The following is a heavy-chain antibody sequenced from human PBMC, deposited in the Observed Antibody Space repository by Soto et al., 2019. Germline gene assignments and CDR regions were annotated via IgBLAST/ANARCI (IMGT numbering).Heavy chain of an antibody. J-gene: IGHJ4*02. V-gene: IGHV4-59*01. CDR3: ARSIAVPSGHIDH. CDR2: VYYTGST. CDR1: GGSMSGYD. Sequence: QVQLQESGPGLVKPSETLSLTCRVSGGSMSGYDCSWVRLAPGKGLEWIGYVYYTGSTNYNPSLQSRVSISVDTSNKHFSLSLSLVTAEDTAVYFCARSIAVPSGHIDHWGQGILVTISS. D-gene: IGHD6-6*01.